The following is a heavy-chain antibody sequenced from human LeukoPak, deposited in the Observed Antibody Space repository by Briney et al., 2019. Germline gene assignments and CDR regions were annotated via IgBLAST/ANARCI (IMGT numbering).Heavy chain of an antibody. V-gene: IGHV3-23*01. CDR3: ARGAIAAAGLYYYMDV. J-gene: IGHJ6*03. CDR1: GFIFSSYG. D-gene: IGHD6-13*01. Sequence: PGGTLRLSCAASGFIFSSYGMSWVRQAPGKGLEWVSAISGSGGSTYYADSVKGRFTISRDNSKNTLYLQMNSLSAEDTAVYYCARGAIAAAGLYYYMDVWGKGTTVTVSS. CDR2: ISGSGGST.